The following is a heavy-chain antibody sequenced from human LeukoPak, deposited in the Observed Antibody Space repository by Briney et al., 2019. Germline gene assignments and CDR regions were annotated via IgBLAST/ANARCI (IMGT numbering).Heavy chain of an antibody. D-gene: IGHD4-17*01. CDR3: ARGPTPTTVTTFDY. Sequence: QASETLSLTCAVYGGSFSGYYWSWIRQPPGKGLEWIGEINHSGSTNYNPSLKSRVTISVDTSKNQFSLKLSSVTAADTAVYYCARGPTPTTVTTFDYWGQGTLVTVSS. J-gene: IGHJ4*02. V-gene: IGHV4-34*01. CDR1: GGSFSGYY. CDR2: INHSGST.